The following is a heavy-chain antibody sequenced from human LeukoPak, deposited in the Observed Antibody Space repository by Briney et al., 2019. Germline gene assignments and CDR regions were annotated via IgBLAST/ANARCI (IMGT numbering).Heavy chain of an antibody. V-gene: IGHV3-49*03. CDR1: GFTFGDYA. CDR2: IRSKAYGGTT. Sequence: PGRSLRLSFTASGFTFGDYAMSWSRQAPWRGGEGVGFIRSKAYGGTTEYAASVKGRFTISRDDSKSIAYLKINSLKTEDTAVYYCTRPYYGSGSYYDYFDYWGQGTLVTVSS. J-gene: IGHJ4*02. D-gene: IGHD3-10*01. CDR3: TRPYYGSGSYYDYFDY.